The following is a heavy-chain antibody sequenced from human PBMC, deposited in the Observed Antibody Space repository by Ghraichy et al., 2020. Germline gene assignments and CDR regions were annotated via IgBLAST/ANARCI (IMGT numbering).Heavy chain of an antibody. J-gene: IGHJ4*02. Sequence: SQTLSLTCTVSGASVSSGSGSYYWAWVRQTPGKGLEWIGTIYHTVSTFYSPSLTGRFTISVDTSKNHFSLQLTSVTATYTAVYYCATSMYSRTWYYLGYWGQGTLVTVFS. CDR2: IYHTVST. V-gene: IGHV4-39*02. D-gene: IGHD6-13*01. CDR3: ATSMYSRTWYYLGY. CDR1: GASVSSGSGSYY.